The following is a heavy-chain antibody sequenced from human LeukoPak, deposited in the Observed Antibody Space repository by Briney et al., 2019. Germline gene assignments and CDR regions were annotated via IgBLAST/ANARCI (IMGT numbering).Heavy chain of an antibody. CDR2: IIPILGIA. J-gene: IGHJ4*02. V-gene: IGHV1-69*04. CDR3: ARVVDDSRSDYFDY. CDR1: GGTFSSYA. Sequence: ASVKVSCKASGGTFSSYAISWVRQAPGQGLVWMGRIIPILGIANYAQKFQGRVTITADKSTSTAYMELSSLRSEDTAVYYCARVVDDSRSDYFDYWGQGTLVTVSS. D-gene: IGHD3-22*01.